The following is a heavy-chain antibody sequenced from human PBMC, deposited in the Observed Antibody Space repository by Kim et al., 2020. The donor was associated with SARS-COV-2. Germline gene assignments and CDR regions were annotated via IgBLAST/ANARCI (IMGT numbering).Heavy chain of an antibody. CDR2: ISGSGGST. D-gene: IGHD6-13*01. V-gene: IGHV3-23*01. CDR1: GFTFSRYA. Sequence: GGSLRLSCAASGFTFSRYAMSWVRQAPGKGLEWVSAISGSGGSTYYADSVKGRFTISRDNSKNTLYLQMNSLRAEDTAVYYCAKRVPPGIAAAVPYNWFDPWGQGTLVTVSS. J-gene: IGHJ5*02. CDR3: AKRVPPGIAAAVPYNWFDP.